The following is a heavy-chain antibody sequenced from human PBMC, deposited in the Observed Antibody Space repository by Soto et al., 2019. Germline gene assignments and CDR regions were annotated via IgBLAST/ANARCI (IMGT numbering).Heavy chain of an antibody. CDR1: GFTFSTYA. CDR3: VREKAARFLAGGMDV. J-gene: IGHJ6*02. Sequence: QVQLVESGGGVVQPGRSLRLSCAASGFTFSTYAMHWVRQAPGKGLEWVAVISYDGNNEYYADSVKGRFTLSRDNSKNTLYLQMNSLRAEDTAMYYCVREKAARFLAGGMDVWGQGTTVTVSS. D-gene: IGHD6-6*01. CDR2: ISYDGNNE. V-gene: IGHV3-30-3*01.